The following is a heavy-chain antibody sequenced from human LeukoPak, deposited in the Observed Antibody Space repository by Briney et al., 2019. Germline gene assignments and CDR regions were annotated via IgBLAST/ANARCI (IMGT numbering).Heavy chain of an antibody. CDR3: AGNYLYYYGMDV. J-gene: IGHJ6*02. CDR2: ISHSGSTI. Sequence: GGSLRLSCAASGFTFSDYNMSWIRQAPGKGLEWVSYISHSGSTIYYADSVKGRFTISRDNAKNSLYLQVNSLRAEDTAVYYCAGNYLYYYGMDVWGQGTTVTVSS. CDR1: GFTFSDYN. V-gene: IGHV3-11*01.